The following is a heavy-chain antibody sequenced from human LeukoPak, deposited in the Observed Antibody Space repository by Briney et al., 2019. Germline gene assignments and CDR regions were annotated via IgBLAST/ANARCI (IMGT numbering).Heavy chain of an antibody. D-gene: IGHD6-13*01. J-gene: IGHJ1*01. V-gene: IGHV3-49*04. Sequence: GGSLRLSCTASGFTFGDYAMSWVRQAPGKGLEWVGFIRSKAYGGTTEYAASVKGRFTISRDDSKSIAYLQMNSLKTEDTAVYYCTREEAAAGTKYFQHWGQGTLVTVSS. CDR3: TREEAAAGTKYFQH. CDR2: IRSKAYGGTT. CDR1: GFTFGDYA.